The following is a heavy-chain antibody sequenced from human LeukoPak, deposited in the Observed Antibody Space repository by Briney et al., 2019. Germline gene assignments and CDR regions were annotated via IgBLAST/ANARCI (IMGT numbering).Heavy chain of an antibody. Sequence: PGGSLRLSCAASGFTVSSNYMSWVRQALGKGLEWVSVIYSGGSTYYADSVKGRFTISRDNSKNTLYLQINSLRAEDTAVYYCARARSTMVRGVRDYYGMDVWGQGTTVTVSS. CDR1: GFTVSSNY. CDR3: ARARSTMVRGVRDYYGMDV. D-gene: IGHD3-10*01. J-gene: IGHJ6*02. CDR2: IYSGGST. V-gene: IGHV3-53*01.